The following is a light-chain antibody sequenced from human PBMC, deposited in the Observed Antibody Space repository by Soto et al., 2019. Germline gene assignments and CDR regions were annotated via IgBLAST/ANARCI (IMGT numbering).Light chain of an antibody. CDR2: DAS. J-gene: IGKJ5*01. CDR1: QSVSSY. Sequence: IGLTQSPATLSLSPWEIATLSCRASQSVSSYLAWYQQKPGQAPRLLIYDASNRATGIPARFSGSGSGTDFTLTISSLEPEDFAFYYCQQRSNWPSFGQATQLEIK. CDR3: QQRSNWPS. V-gene: IGKV3-11*01.